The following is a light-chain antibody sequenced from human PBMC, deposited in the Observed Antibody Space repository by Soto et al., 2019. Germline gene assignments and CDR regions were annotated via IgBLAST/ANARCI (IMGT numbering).Light chain of an antibody. V-gene: IGKV1-5*03. J-gene: IGKJ1*01. CDR1: QPVGDS. Sequence: DIQVTQSPSTLSASVGDRVTITCRASQPVGDSLAWFQQTPGKAPRLLIYKASTLQGGVPSRFNGSGSGTECTPSISSLRPDDFATYYCQQYNEHSKTFGQGTKVDVK. CDR2: KAS. CDR3: QQYNEHSKT.